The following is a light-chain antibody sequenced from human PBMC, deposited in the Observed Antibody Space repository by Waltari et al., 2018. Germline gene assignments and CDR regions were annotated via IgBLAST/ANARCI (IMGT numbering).Light chain of an antibody. Sequence: QSVLTQPPSASGTPGQRVTISCSGRSSYVGRNYVYGYHKLPGTAPKLLLYRNHHRPEGVPERFSASKAGTLASLASSGLRSEDEADYYGAAWDDSLRAKCVFGTVTKVTVL. J-gene: IGLJ1*01. CDR2: RNH. CDR1: SSYVGRNY. V-gene: IGLV1-47*01. CDR3: AAWDDSLRAKCV.